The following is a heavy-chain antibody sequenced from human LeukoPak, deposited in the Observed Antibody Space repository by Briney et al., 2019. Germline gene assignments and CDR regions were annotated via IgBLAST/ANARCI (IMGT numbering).Heavy chain of an antibody. D-gene: IGHD6-13*01. CDR1: GYTFTSYY. CDR2: INPSVATT. Sequence: ASVKVSCKPSGYTFTSYYLHWVRQAPGQGLEWMGIINPSVATTSYAQKFRGRVTMTRDTSTSTVYMELSSLRSEDTAVYYCARKGYGGAAAVWGQGTLVTVSS. CDR3: ARKGYGGAAAV. J-gene: IGHJ4*02. V-gene: IGHV1-46*01.